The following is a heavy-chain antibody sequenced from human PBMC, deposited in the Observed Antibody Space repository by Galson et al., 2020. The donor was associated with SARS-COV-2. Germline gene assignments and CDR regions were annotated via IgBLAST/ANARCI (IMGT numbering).Heavy chain of an antibody. CDR2: ITSSSTT. J-gene: IGHJ4*02. CDR3: SRGLSSSWPFSDF. D-gene: IGHD6-13*01. V-gene: IGHV3-48*02. CDR1: GFTFSSYN. Sequence: GESPKISCAASGFTFSSYNMNWVRQAPGKGLEWVSFITSSSTTYYADPVNGRFTISRDNAKNSLYLQRSGLRDDDTALYYCSRGLSSSWPFSDFWGQGGLVTVSS.